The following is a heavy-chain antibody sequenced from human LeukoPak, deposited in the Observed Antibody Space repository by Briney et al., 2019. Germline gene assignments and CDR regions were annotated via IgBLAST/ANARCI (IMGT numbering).Heavy chain of an antibody. CDR2: IYYSGNT. V-gene: IGHV4-39*02. CDR1: GVSISSSNSY. D-gene: IGHD3-10*01. J-gene: IGHJ6*03. CDR3: ARDLESPGELKYYYYMDV. Sequence: SETLSLTCTVSGVSISSSNSYWGWIRQPPGKGLEWIGSIYYSGNTYYNASLKSQVSISIDTSKNQFSLNLSSVTAADTAVYYCARDLESPGELKYYYYMDVWGKGTTVTVSS.